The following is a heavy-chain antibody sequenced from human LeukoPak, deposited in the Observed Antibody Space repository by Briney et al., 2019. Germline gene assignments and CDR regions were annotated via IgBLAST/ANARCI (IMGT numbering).Heavy chain of an antibody. CDR2: NSGSGGST. J-gene: IGHJ4*02. Sequence: GSLGLPRAAFGFPFSRFGISWVRPAPGKGPEWGVGNSGSGGSTYYADSVKGRFTISRDNSKNTLYLQMNSPRAEDTAIYYCAKASAMIVVVSKHFDYWGQGTLVTVSS. V-gene: IGHV3-23*01. CDR3: AKASAMIVVVSKHFDY. D-gene: IGHD3-22*01. CDR1: GFPFSRFG.